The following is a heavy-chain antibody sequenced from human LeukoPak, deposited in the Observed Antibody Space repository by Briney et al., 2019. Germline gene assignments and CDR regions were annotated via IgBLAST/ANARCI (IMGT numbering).Heavy chain of an antibody. J-gene: IGHJ4*02. CDR3: AKDSAKKYDDY. D-gene: IGHD2/OR15-2a*01. Sequence: GGSLSLSCAASGFTFSSYAMSWVRQAPGKGLEWVSGISGSDGSANYADSVKGRFTISRENSKNTLYLQMNSLRAEDTAVYYCAKDSAKKYDDYWGQGTLVTVSS. CDR1: GFTFSSYA. V-gene: IGHV3-23*01. CDR2: ISGSDGSA.